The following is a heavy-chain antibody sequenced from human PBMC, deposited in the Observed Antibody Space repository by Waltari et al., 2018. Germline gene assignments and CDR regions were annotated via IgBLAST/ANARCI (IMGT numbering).Heavy chain of an antibody. CDR2: INVDGSSI. Sequence: EVQLVEAGGDIVQPGGSLRLSCVASGFSFGDYWMHWVRQVPGKGRVWVSRINVDGSSISYSDSVKGRFTISRDNTKNTLYLQLNSLRAEDTAVYYCARKGGRGYTYGPFYYDSWGQGTLVTVSS. J-gene: IGHJ4*02. CDR1: GFSFGDYW. V-gene: IGHV3-74*01. D-gene: IGHD5-18*01. CDR3: ARKGGRGYTYGPFYYDS.